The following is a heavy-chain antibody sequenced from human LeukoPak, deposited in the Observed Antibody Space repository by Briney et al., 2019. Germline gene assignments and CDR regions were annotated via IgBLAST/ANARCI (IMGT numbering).Heavy chain of an antibody. V-gene: IGHV4-34*01. CDR2: INHSGST. CDR1: GVPFSGYY. CDR3: ARGQYCSSTSCYTFDP. Sequence: SETLSLTCAVYGVPFSGYYWSWIRQPPGKGLECIGEINHSGSTNYNPSLKSRVTISVDTSKNQFSLKLSSVTAADTAVYYCARGQYCSSTSCYTFDPWGQGTLVTVSS. D-gene: IGHD2-2*02. J-gene: IGHJ5*02.